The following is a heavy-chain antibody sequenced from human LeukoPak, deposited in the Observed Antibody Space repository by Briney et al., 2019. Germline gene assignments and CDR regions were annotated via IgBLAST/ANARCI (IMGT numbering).Heavy chain of an antibody. J-gene: IGHJ4*02. CDR1: GSTFSNAW. CDR2: IKSKTDGGTT. D-gene: IGHD3-22*01. CDR3: TTETMIVVVCEVCNY. Sequence: GGSLRLSCAASGSTFSNAWMSWVRQAPGKGLEWVGRIKSKTDGGTTDYAAPVKGRFTISRDDSKNTLYLQMNSLKTEDTAVYYCTTETMIVVVCEVCNYWGQGTLVTVSS. V-gene: IGHV3-15*01.